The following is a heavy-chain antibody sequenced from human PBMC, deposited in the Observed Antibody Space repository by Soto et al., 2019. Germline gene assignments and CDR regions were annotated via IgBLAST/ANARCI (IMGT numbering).Heavy chain of an antibody. J-gene: IGHJ5*02. V-gene: IGHV6-1*01. Sequence: PSQTLPLTCAISGDSVSSNIAAWNWIRQSPSRGLEWLGRTYYRSKWYNDYAVSVKSRITINPDTSKNQFSLQLNSVTPEDTAVYYCARLYSSSWYSWFDPWGQGTLVTVSS. CDR2: TYYRSKWYN. CDR1: GDSVSSNIAA. CDR3: ARLYSSSWYSWFDP. D-gene: IGHD6-13*01.